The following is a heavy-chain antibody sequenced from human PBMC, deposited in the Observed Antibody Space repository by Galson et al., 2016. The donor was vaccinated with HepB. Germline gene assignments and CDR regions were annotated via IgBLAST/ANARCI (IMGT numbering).Heavy chain of an antibody. Sequence: SLRLSCAASGCTFSDYGIHWVRQAPGKGLEWVAVLSFDGINKYYADSVKGRFTISRDNSKNTVYLQMNSLRAEDTAVYYCAKDAYTWRWLLSFFPDYWGQGTLVTVSS. CDR3: AKDAYTWRWLLSFFPDY. CDR2: LSFDGINK. V-gene: IGHV3-30*18. CDR1: GCTFSDYG. J-gene: IGHJ4*02. D-gene: IGHD5-24*01.